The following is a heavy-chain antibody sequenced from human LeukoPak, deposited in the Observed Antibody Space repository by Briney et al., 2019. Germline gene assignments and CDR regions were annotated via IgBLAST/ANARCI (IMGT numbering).Heavy chain of an antibody. CDR3: ARDYDAFDI. J-gene: IGHJ3*02. Sequence: GGSLRLSCAASGFTFSSYAMHWVRQAPGKGLEWVAVISYDGSNKYYADSVKGRFTISRDNSKNTLYLQMNSLRAEDTAVYYCARDYDAFDIWGQGTMVTVSS. V-gene: IGHV3-30-3*01. CDR2: ISYDGSNK. CDR1: GFTFSSYA.